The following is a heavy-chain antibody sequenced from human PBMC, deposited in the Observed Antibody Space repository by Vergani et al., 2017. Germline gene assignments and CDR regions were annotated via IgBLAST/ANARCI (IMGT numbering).Heavy chain of an antibody. CDR2: ISGSGGST. CDR3: AKHYSSIWYHYYYYMDV. V-gene: IGHV3-23*01. J-gene: IGHJ6*03. D-gene: IGHD6-13*01. Sequence: EVQLLESGGGLVQPGGSLRLSCAASGFTFSSYAMSWVRQAPGKGLEWVSAISGSGGSTYYADSVKGRFTISRDNSKNTLYLQMNSLRAEDTAVYYCAKHYSSIWYHYYYYMDVWGEGTTVTVSS. CDR1: GFTFSSYA.